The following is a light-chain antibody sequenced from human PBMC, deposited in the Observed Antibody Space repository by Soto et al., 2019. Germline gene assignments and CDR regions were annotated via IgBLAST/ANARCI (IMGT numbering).Light chain of an antibody. J-gene: IGLJ1*01. Sequence: QSVLTQPPSVSAAPGKKVTISCSGSSSNIGGNSVSCYQQHTGSAPRLLIYDDNNRPSGIHDGFSGSKSGTSATLGITGFQTGDEADYYCRSWDSSLSAYVFGTGTKVTL. CDR3: RSWDSSLSAYV. CDR1: SSNIGGNS. V-gene: IGLV1-51*01. CDR2: DDN.